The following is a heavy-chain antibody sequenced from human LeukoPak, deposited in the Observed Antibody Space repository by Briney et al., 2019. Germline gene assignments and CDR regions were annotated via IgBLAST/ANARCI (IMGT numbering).Heavy chain of an antibody. CDR2: ISGNGEST. D-gene: IGHD3-10*01. J-gene: IGHJ3*02. CDR3: GRFGDAFDI. Sequence: PGVSLRLSCSASGFTFSSYVLHWVRQAPGKGLEDVSAISGNGESTYYVDSVKGRFTISRDNAKNTLYLQMSSLRPEDTAIYYCGRFGDAFDIWGQGTMVTVSS. CDR1: GFTFSSYV. V-gene: IGHV3-64D*06.